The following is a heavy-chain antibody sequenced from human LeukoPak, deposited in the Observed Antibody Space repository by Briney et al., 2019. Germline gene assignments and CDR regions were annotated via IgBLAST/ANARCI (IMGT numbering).Heavy chain of an antibody. J-gene: IGHJ6*03. CDR1: GYTFTSYA. Sequence: ASVKVSCKASGYTFTSYAMHWVRQAPGQRLEWMGWINAGNGNTKYSQKFQGRVTITRDTSASTAYMELSSLRSEDTAVYYCASSTDIVVVPAASPPHYYYYMDVWGKGTTVTVSS. V-gene: IGHV1-3*01. D-gene: IGHD2-2*01. CDR3: ASSTDIVVVPAASPPHYYYYMDV. CDR2: INAGNGNT.